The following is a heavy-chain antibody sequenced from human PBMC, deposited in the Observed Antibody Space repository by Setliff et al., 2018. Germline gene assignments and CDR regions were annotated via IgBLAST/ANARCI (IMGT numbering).Heavy chain of an antibody. Sequence: GGSLRLSCAASGFTFYFYALPWVRQAPGKGLEWVSGISWNRGSIGYADSVKGRFTISRDNAKNSLYLQMNDLSAEATALYYCASLFAGDFDYWGQGTLVTVSS. J-gene: IGHJ4*02. CDR1: GFTFYFYA. V-gene: IGHV3-9*01. CDR3: ASLFAGDFDY. CDR2: ISWNRGSI.